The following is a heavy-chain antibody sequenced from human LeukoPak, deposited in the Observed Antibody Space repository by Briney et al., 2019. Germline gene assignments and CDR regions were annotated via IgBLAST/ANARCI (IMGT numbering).Heavy chain of an antibody. CDR3: ARGPEPTADYYYGMDV. Sequence: GASVKVSCKASGGTFSSYTISWVRQAPGQGLEWMGRIIPILGIANYAQKFQGRVTITADKSTSTAYMELSSLRSEDTAVCYCARGPEPTADYYYGMDVWGQGTTVTVSS. CDR1: GGTFSSYT. CDR2: IIPILGIA. J-gene: IGHJ6*02. V-gene: IGHV1-69*02.